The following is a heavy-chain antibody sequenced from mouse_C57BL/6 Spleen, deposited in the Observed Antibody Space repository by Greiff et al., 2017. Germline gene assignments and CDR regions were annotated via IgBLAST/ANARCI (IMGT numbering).Heavy chain of an antibody. Sequence: QVQLQQPGAELVRPGSSVKLSCKASGYTFTSYWMHWVKQRPIQGLEWIGNIDPSDSETHYNQKFKDKATLTVDKSSSTAYMQLSSLTSEDSAVYYCARPCSWGALYAMDYWGQGTSVTVSS. CDR2: IDPSDSET. CDR1: GYTFTSYW. CDR3: ARPCSWGALYAMDY. V-gene: IGHV1-52*01. D-gene: IGHD1-1*01. J-gene: IGHJ4*01.